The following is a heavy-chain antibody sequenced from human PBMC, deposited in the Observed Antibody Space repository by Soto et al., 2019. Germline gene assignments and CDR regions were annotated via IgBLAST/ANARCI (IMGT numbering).Heavy chain of an antibody. CDR3: ARGTYDSSGYYYYYGMDV. Sequence: GASVKVSFKASGGTFSSYAISWVRQAPGQGLEWMGGIIPIFGTANYAQKFQGRVTITADESTSTAYMELSSLRSEDTAVYYCARGTYDSSGYYYYYGMDVWGQGTTVTVSS. D-gene: IGHD3-22*01. CDR2: IIPIFGTA. V-gene: IGHV1-69*13. CDR1: GGTFSSYA. J-gene: IGHJ6*02.